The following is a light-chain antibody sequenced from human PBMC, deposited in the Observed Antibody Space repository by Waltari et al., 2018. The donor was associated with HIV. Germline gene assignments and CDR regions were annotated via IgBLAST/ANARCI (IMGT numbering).Light chain of an antibody. J-gene: IGLJ2*01. CDR1: SSDVGGYNY. CDR2: DVS. CDR3: SSYTSSSTLEV. V-gene: IGLV2-14*03. Sequence: ASVSGSPGQSITISCTGTSSDVGGYNYVSWYQQHPGKAPKLMIYDVSNRPSGVSNRFSGSKSGNTASLTISGLQAEDEADYYCSSYTSSSTLEVFGGGTKLTVL.